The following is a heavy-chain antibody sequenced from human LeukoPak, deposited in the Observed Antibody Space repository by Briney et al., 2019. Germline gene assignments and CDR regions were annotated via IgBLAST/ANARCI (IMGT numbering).Heavy chain of an antibody. CDR2: IYHSGST. Sequence: PSETLSLTCAVSGGSISSSNWWSWVRQPPGKGLEWIGEIYHSGSTNYNPSLKSRVTISVDKSKNQFSLKLSSVTAADTAVYYCALSTVTTLSSWFDPWGQGTLVTVSS. CDR1: GGSISSSNW. J-gene: IGHJ5*02. CDR3: ALSTVTTLSSWFDP. D-gene: IGHD4-17*01. V-gene: IGHV4-4*02.